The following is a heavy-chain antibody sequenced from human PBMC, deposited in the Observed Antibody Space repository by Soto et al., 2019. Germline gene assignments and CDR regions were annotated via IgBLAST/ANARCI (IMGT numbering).Heavy chain of an antibody. CDR3: AISPDYGDYGFFDY. J-gene: IGHJ4*02. V-gene: IGHV3-23*01. CDR1: GFTFSSYA. D-gene: IGHD4-17*01. Sequence: GGSLRLSCAASGFTFSSYAMSWVRQAPGKGLEWVSAISGSGGSTYYADSVKGRFTISRDNSKNTLYLQMNSLRAEDTAVYYCAISPDYGDYGFFDYWGQGTLVTVSS. CDR2: ISGSGGST.